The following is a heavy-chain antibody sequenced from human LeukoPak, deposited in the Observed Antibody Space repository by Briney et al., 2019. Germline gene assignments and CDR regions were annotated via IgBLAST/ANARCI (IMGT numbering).Heavy chain of an antibody. V-gene: IGHV1-24*01. J-gene: IGHJ6*02. CDR1: GYTXTELS. CDR3: ATGSMVRGVIVHYGMDV. D-gene: IGHD3-10*01. CDR2: FDPEDGET. Sequence: ASVKVSCKVSGYTXTELSMHWVRQAPGKGLEWMGGFDPEDGETIYAQKFQGRVTMTEDTSTDTAYMELSSLRSEDTAVYYCATGSMVRGVIVHYGMDVWGQGTTVTVSS.